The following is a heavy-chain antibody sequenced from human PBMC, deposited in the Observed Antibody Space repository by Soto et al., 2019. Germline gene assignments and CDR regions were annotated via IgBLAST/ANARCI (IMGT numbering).Heavy chain of an antibody. CDR2: FDPEDGET. Sequence: GASVKVSCKVSGSTLTELSMHWVRQAPGKGLEWMGGFDPEDGETIYAQKFQGRVTMTEDTSTDTAYMELSSLRSEDTAVYYCATFYSGSYYSDAFDISGQGTMVTVS. CDR3: ATFYSGSYYSDAFDI. J-gene: IGHJ3*02. CDR1: GSTLTELS. D-gene: IGHD1-26*01. V-gene: IGHV1-24*01.